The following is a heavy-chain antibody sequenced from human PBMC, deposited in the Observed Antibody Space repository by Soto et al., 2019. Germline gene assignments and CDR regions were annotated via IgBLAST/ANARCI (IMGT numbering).Heavy chain of an antibody. CDR3: ATDGMIYVTSGLYYFDY. D-gene: IGHD3-16*01. CDR2: ISYNGNNK. V-gene: IGHV3-30-3*01. CDR1: GFTLNKHA. Sequence: GGSLRLSCAASGFTLNKHALHWVRQVPGKGLEWLAFISYNGNNKYYGDSVKGRFTISRDDSKNTLYLQMNSLRSEDTAVYYCATDGMIYVTSGLYYFDYWGQGTLVTVSS. J-gene: IGHJ4*02.